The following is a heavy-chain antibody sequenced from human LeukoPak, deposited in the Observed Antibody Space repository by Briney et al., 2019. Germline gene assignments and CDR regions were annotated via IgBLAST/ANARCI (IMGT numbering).Heavy chain of an antibody. J-gene: IGHJ4*02. Sequence: GGSLRPSCAASGFTFSSFSLHWVRQPPGKGLEWVSSISGSSSSIYYAGSVNGRFTVSRDNAESTVFLHMSSLRVEDTATYYCARGPHGDLDYWGQGTLVAVSS. V-gene: IGHV3-21*01. CDR1: GFTFSSFS. D-gene: IGHD4-17*01. CDR3: ARGPHGDLDY. CDR2: ISGSSSSI.